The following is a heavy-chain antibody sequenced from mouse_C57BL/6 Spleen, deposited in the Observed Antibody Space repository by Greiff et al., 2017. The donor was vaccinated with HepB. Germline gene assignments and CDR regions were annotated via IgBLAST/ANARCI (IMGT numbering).Heavy chain of an antibody. CDR2: IYPGDGDT. J-gene: IGHJ2*01. V-gene: IGHV1-82*01. Sequence: QVQLKESGPELVKPGASVKISCKASGYAFSSSWMNWVKQRPGKGLEWIGRIYPGDGDTNYNGKFKGKATLTAEKSSSTAYMQLSSLTSEDSAVYFCARDGYDYDEYYFDYWGQGTTLTVSS. CDR3: ARDGYDYDEYYFDY. D-gene: IGHD2-4*01. CDR1: GYAFSSSW.